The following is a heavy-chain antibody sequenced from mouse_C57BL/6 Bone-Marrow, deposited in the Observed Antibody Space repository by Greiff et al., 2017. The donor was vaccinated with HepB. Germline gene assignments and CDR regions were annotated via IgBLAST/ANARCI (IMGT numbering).Heavy chain of an antibody. V-gene: IGHV5-12*01. CDR1: GFTFSDYY. CDR2: ISNGGGST. Sequence: DVQLVESGGGLVQPGGSLKLSCAASGFTFSDYYMYWVRQTPEKRLEWVAYISNGGGSTYYPDTVKGRFTISRDNAKNTLYLQMSRLKSEDTAMYYCARHGKTGNFDYWGQGTTLTVSS. J-gene: IGHJ2*01. D-gene: IGHD1-3*01. CDR3: ARHGKTGNFDY.